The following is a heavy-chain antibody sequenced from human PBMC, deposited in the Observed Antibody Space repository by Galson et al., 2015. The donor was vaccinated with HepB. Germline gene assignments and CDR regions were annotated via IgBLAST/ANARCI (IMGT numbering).Heavy chain of an antibody. V-gene: IGHV3-72*01. D-gene: IGHD3-10*01. CDR2: TRNKANSYTT. Sequence: SLRLSCAASGFTFSDHYMDWVRQAPGKGLEWVGRTRNKANSYTTEYAASVKGRFTISRDDSKNSLYLQMNSLKTEDTAVYYCARDRDMGRGLTYWGQGTLVTVSS. J-gene: IGHJ4*02. CDR1: GFTFSDHY. CDR3: ARDRDMGRGLTY.